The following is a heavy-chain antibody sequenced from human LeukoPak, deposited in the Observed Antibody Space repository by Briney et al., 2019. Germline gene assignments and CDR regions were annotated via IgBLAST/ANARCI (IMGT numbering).Heavy chain of an antibody. J-gene: IGHJ4*02. CDR2: IYYSGST. CDR1: GGSISSGGYY. Sequence: PSETLSLTCTVSGGSISSGGYYWSWIRQHPGKGLEWIGYIYYSGSTYYNPSLKSRVTISVDTSKNQFSLKLSSVTAADTAVYYCARDREEQLGYYFDYWGPGTLVTASS. V-gene: IGHV4-31*03. CDR3: ARDREEQLGYYFDY. D-gene: IGHD6-13*01.